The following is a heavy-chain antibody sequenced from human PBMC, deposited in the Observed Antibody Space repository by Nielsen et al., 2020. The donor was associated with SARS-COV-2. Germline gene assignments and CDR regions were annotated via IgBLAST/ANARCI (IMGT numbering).Heavy chain of an antibody. Sequence: GESLKISCAASGFTFSSYGMHWVRQAPGKGLEWVAVISYDGSNKYYADSVKGRFTISRDNAKNSLYLQMNSPRAEDTAVYYCARVFGNYPGPYFDYWGQGTLVTVSS. CDR1: GFTFSSYG. CDR2: ISYDGSNK. J-gene: IGHJ4*02. D-gene: IGHD1-7*01. CDR3: ARVFGNYPGPYFDY. V-gene: IGHV3-30*03.